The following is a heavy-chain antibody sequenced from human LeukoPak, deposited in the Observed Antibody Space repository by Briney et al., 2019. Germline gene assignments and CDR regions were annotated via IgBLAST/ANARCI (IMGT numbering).Heavy chain of an antibody. CDR1: GYTFTSYG. J-gene: IGHJ4*02. CDR3: ARDGHRRYYYDSSAYRFDY. V-gene: IGHV1-18*01. D-gene: IGHD3-22*01. CDR2: ISAYNGNA. Sequence: ASVKVSCKASGYTFTSYGISWVRQAPGQGLEWMGWISAYNGNANYAQKFQGGVTMTTDTSTSTAYMELRSLRSDDTAVYYCARDGHRRYYYDSSAYRFDYWGQGTLVTASS.